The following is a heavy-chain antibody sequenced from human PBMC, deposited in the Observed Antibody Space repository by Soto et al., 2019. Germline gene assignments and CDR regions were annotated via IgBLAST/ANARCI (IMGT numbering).Heavy chain of an antibody. Sequence: QVQLQESGPGPVKPSETLSLTCTVSGDSVSRGDSYWSWIRQPPGKGLEWIGYICCSGSTEYNPSLRSRVIISVDTSKNHLSLKLSTVTAADTAVYFCARGMDNNKVGWWGQGTLVTVSS. CDR3: ARGMDNNKVGW. V-gene: IGHV4-61*03. CDR1: GDSVSRGDSY. CDR2: ICCSGST. J-gene: IGHJ4*02. D-gene: IGHD1-1*01.